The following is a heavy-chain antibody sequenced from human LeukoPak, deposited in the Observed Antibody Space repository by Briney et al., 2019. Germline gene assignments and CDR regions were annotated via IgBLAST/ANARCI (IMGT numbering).Heavy chain of an antibody. Sequence: ASVKVSCKASGYTFTDYYMHWVQQAPGKGLEWMGLVDPEDGETIYAEKFQGRVTITADTSTDTAYMELSSLRSEDTAVYYCATDPLSNNYDYWGQGTLVTVSS. CDR2: VDPEDGET. J-gene: IGHJ4*02. CDR3: ATDPLSNNYDY. D-gene: IGHD4-11*01. CDR1: GYTFTDYY. V-gene: IGHV1-69-2*01.